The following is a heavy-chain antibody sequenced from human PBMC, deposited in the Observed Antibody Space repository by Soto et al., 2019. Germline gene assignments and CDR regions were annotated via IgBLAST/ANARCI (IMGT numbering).Heavy chain of an antibody. J-gene: IGHJ4*02. V-gene: IGHV4-31*03. CDR1: GGSISSGGYY. Sequence: SETLSLTCTVSGGSISSGGYYWSWIRQHPGKGLEWIGYIYYSGSTYYNPSLKSRVTISVDTSKNQFSLKLSSVTAADTAVYYCARQRGDFDLLTPPPFDYWGQGTLVTVSS. D-gene: IGHD3-9*01. CDR2: IYYSGST. CDR3: ARQRGDFDLLTPPPFDY.